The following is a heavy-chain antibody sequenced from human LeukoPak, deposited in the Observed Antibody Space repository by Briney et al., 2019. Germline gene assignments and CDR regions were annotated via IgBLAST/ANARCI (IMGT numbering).Heavy chain of an antibody. CDR3: ARVLEGGSSWYGSFLL. V-gene: IGHV3-30*03. Sequence: GGSLRLSCAASGFNFNNYAMHWVRQAPGKGLGWVAVISNDGKNKDYIDSVKGRFTISRDKSKNTLYLQMDSLRVEDTAVYYCARVLEGGSSWYGSFLLWGQGTMVSVSS. CDR2: ISNDGKNK. J-gene: IGHJ3*01. CDR1: GFNFNNYA. D-gene: IGHD6-13*01.